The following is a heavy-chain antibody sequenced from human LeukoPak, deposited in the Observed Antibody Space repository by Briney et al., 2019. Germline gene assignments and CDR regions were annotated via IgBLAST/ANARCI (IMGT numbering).Heavy chain of an antibody. CDR2: IYYSGST. D-gene: IGHD6-6*01. Sequence: SETLSLTCTVSGGSISSYYWSWIRQPPGKGLEWIGYIYYSGSTNYNPSLKSRVTISVDTSKNQFSLKLSSVTAADTAVYYCAREGPFDGSSGTHAFDIWGQGTMVTVSS. J-gene: IGHJ3*02. CDR1: GGSISSYY. V-gene: IGHV4-59*01. CDR3: AREGPFDGSSGTHAFDI.